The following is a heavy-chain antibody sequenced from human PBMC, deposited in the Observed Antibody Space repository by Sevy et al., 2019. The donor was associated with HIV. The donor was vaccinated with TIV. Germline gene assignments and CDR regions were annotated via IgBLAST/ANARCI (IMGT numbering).Heavy chain of an antibody. CDR3: ASLCVRGSYPLDY. V-gene: IGHV4-39*01. CDR1: AGSINTETHH. Sequence: SETLSLTCTVSAGSINTETHHWAWIRQPPGKGLEWIGNIYFRGTTSYNPSLRRRVTISVETTKNQFFLNVSSVTAADTAVYYCASLCVRGSYPLDYWGQGTLLTVSS. J-gene: IGHJ4*02. CDR2: IYFRGTT. D-gene: IGHD3-16*02.